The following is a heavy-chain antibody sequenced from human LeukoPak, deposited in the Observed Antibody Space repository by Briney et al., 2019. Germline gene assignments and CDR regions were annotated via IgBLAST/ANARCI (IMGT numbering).Heavy chain of an antibody. CDR3: ARDPFCSSSTGCYFEDWFDP. Sequence: PGGSLRLSCTASGFKFDDYDMSWVRQVPGKGLGWVSGITWNGDKTGYADSARGRFAISRDNTKKSLYLQMSSLRAEDTALYYCARDPFCSSSTGCYFEDWFDPWGPGTLVTVSS. CDR1: GFKFDDYD. CDR2: ITWNGDKT. J-gene: IGHJ5*02. D-gene: IGHD2-2*01. V-gene: IGHV3-20*04.